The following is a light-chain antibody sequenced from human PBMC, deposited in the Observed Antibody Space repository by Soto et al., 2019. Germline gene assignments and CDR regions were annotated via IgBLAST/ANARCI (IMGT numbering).Light chain of an antibody. V-gene: IGKV3-11*01. CDR2: DAS. Sequence: EIVLTQSPATLSLSPGEIATFSCKASQSVGTSLAWFQQKPVQAPRLLIYDASVRATGIPARFSGSGSGTDFTLTISRLQPEDIAIYYCAHSSNWPPGTCSRGTQV. CDR1: QSVGTS. J-gene: IGKJ4*01. CDR3: AHSSNWPPGT.